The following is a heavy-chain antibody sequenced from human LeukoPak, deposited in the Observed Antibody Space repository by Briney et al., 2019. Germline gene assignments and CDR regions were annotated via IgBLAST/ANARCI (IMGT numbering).Heavy chain of an antibody. CDR3: AKALGRSSSFRPEDYYYGMDV. CDR1: GFTFSSYA. Sequence: PGGSLRLSCAASGFTFSSYAMHWVRQAPGKGLEWVAVISYDGSNKYYADSVKGRFTISRDNSKNTLYLQMNSLRAEDTAVYYCAKALGRSSSFRPEDYYYGMDVWGQGTTVTVSS. V-gene: IGHV3-30-3*01. D-gene: IGHD6-6*01. CDR2: ISYDGSNK. J-gene: IGHJ6*02.